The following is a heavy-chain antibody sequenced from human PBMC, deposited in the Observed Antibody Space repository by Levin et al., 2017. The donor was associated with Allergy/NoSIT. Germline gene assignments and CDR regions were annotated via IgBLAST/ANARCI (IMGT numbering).Heavy chain of an antibody. CDR3: ARQYCSGGSCYSWLTGENYWYFDL. CDR2: IYYSGST. V-gene: IGHV4-39*01. Sequence: PSETLSLTCTVSGGSISSSSYYWGWIRQPPGKGLEWIGSIYYSGSTYYNPSLKSRVTISVDTSKNQFSLKLSSVTAADTAVYYCARQYCSGGSCYSWLTGENYWYFDLWGRGTLVTVSS. D-gene: IGHD2-15*01. CDR1: GGSISSSSYY. J-gene: IGHJ2*01.